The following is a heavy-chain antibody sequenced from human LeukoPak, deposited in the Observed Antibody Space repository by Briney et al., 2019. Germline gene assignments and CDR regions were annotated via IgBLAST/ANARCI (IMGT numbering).Heavy chain of an antibody. CDR1: GYTFTSYY. CDR2: INPNRGST. D-gene: IGHD3-22*01. J-gene: IGHJ4*02. V-gene: IGHV1-46*01. Sequence: ASVKVSCKASGYTFTSYYMYWVRQAPGQGLEWMGIINPNRGSTSYAQKFQGRVTMARDMSTSTVYMELSSLRSEDTAVYYCATGGHVRVYDSSAYYGHYWGQGTLVTVSS. CDR3: ATGGHVRVYDSSAYYGHY.